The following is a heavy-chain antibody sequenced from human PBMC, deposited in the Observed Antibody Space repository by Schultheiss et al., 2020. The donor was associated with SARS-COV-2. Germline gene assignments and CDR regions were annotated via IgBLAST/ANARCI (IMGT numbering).Heavy chain of an antibody. V-gene: IGHV3-48*04. CDR3: ARVNPQLSPIPHLIGSVEDY. D-gene: IGHD3-16*02. CDR1: GFTFSSYA. CDR2: ISSSSSTI. J-gene: IGHJ4*02. Sequence: GGSLRLSCAASGFTFSSYAMSWVRQAPGKGLEWVSYISSSSSTIYYADSVKGRFTISRDNAKNSLYLQMNSLRAEDTAVYYCARVNPQLSPIPHLIGSVEDYWGQGTLVTVSS.